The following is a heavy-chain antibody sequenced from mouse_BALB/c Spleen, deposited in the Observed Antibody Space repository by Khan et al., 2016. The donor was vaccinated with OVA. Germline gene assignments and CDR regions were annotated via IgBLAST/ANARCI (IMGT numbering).Heavy chain of an antibody. D-gene: IGHD2-12*01. CDR2: INTYTGEP. CDR1: GFTFTNYG. Sequence: QVQLKQSGPELKKPGETVKISCKASGFTFTNYGMNWVKQAPGKGLRWMGWINTYTGEPTYADDFKGRFAFSLETSASTAYLQINNLKNEDMATYFCARTYYSYDRYFEVWGAGTTVTVSS. V-gene: IGHV9-1*02. CDR3: ARTYYSYDRYFEV. J-gene: IGHJ1*01.